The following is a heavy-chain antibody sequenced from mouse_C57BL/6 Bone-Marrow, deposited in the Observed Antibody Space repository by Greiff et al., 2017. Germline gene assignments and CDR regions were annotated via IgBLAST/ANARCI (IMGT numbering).Heavy chain of an antibody. V-gene: IGHV5-17*01. CDR1: GFTFSDYG. J-gene: IGHJ2*01. Sequence: EVKLMESGGGLVKPGGSLKLSCAASGFTFSDYGMHWVRQAPEKGLEWVAYISSGSSTIYYADTVKGRFTISRDNAKNTLFLQITSLRAEDTAMYYCARRNLRRWGQGTTLTVSS. CDR2: ISSGSSTI. CDR3: ARRNLRR. D-gene: IGHD1-2*01.